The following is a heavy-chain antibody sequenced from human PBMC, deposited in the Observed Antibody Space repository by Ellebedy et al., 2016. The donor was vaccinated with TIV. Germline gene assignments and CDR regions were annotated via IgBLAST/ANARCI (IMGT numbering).Heavy chain of an antibody. CDR2: ILYSGST. V-gene: IGHV4-39*07. CDR3: ARHSPRYSSGWYPYYFDY. CDR1: GGSISSSSYY. D-gene: IGHD6-19*01. Sequence: SETLSLTCTVSGGSISSSSYYWGWIRQPPGKGLEWIGSILYSGSTYYNPSLKSRVTISVDTSKNQFSLKLSSVTAADTAVYYCARHSPRYSSGWYPYYFDYWGQGTLVTVSS. J-gene: IGHJ4*02.